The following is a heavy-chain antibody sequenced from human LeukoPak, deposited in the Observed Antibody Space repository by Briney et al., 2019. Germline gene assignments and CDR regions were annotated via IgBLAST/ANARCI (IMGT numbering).Heavy chain of an antibody. CDR3: ARAFADDDFWSGYYYYYYMDV. V-gene: IGHV4-59*01. CDR1: GGAISSYY. D-gene: IGHD3-3*01. J-gene: IGHJ6*03. Sequence: TSETPSLTCTVSGGAISSYYWSWIRQPPGKGLEWIGYIYYSGSTNYNPSLKSRVTISVDTSKNQFSLKLSSVTAADTAVYYCARAFADDDFWSGYYYYYYMDVWGKGTTVTVSS. CDR2: IYYSGST.